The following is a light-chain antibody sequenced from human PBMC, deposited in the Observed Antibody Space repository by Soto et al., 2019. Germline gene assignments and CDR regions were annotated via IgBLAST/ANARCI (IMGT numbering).Light chain of an antibody. V-gene: IGKV3-15*01. CDR1: QSVSSN. CDR2: NPS. Sequence: EIVMTQSPATLSVSPGERATLSCRASQSVSSNLAWYQQKPGQAPKLLIYNPSTRATGIPARFSGSGSGAEFTLTISSLQSEDFAVYYCQQYNNWPTWTFGQGTKV. CDR3: QQYNNWPTWT. J-gene: IGKJ1*01.